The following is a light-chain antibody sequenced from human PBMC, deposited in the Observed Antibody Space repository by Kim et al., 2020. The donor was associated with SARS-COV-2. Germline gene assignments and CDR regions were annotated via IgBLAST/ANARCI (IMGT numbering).Light chain of an antibody. V-gene: IGKV3-15*01. Sequence: EIVMTQSPATLSVSLGERVTLSCRASESVKTYLAWYQQRPGQAPRLLIYGASTRATGIPARFSDSGSGTDFTVTISSLQAEDAAVYYCQQHNKWPLTFGGGTKVDIK. CDR1: ESVKTY. J-gene: IGKJ4*01. CDR2: GAS. CDR3: QQHNKWPLT.